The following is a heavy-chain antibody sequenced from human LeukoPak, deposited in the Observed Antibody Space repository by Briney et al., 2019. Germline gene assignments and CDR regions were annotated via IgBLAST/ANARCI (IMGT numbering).Heavy chain of an antibody. Sequence: SETLSLTCTVSGGSMSGCFWSWIRQPPGKGLEWIGYIYYSGSTNYNPSLKSRVTISVDTSKNQFSLKLSSVTAADTAVYYCARSITSSWYGDFQHWGQGTLVTVSS. J-gene: IGHJ1*01. CDR2: IYYSGST. CDR1: GGSMSGCF. D-gene: IGHD6-13*01. V-gene: IGHV4-59*01. CDR3: ARSITSSWYGDFQH.